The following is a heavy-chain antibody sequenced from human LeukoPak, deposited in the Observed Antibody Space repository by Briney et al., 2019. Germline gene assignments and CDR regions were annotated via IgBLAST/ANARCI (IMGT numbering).Heavy chain of an antibody. Sequence: SETLSLTCTVSGGSISSSTYYWGWIRQPPGKGLEWIGSIYYSGSTYYNPSLKSRVTISVDTSKNQFSLKLSSVTAADTAVYYCASSRRVWFGESDYWGQGTLVTVSS. D-gene: IGHD3-10*01. CDR3: ASSRRVWFGESDY. V-gene: IGHV4-39*01. CDR2: IYYSGST. CDR1: GGSISSSTYY. J-gene: IGHJ4*02.